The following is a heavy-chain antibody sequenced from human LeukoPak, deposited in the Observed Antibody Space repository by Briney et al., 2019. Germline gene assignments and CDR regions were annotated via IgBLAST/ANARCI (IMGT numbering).Heavy chain of an antibody. J-gene: IGHJ4*02. Sequence: GGSLRLSCAASGFTFSSYAMSWVRQAPGKELEWVSAISGSGGSPYYADSVKGRFTISRDNSKNTLYLQMNSLRAEDTAVYYCAKDSLLWFGELSPDYWGQGTLVTVSS. V-gene: IGHV3-23*01. D-gene: IGHD3-10*01. CDR2: ISGSGGSP. CDR1: GFTFSSYA. CDR3: AKDSLLWFGELSPDY.